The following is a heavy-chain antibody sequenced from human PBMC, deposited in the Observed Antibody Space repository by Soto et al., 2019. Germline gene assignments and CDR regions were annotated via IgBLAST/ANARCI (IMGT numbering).Heavy chain of an antibody. CDR1: GDTFSSYA. D-gene: IGHD3-10*02. V-gene: IGHV1-69*18. Sequence: QVQLVQSGAEVKKPGSSVKVSCKASGDTFSSYAISWVRQAPGQGLEWMGKIIPTFGRTNYAQKFQGRLTISADDATTTVYMELRSLLSEDTAVYYCARDPLSSFAMDVWGQGTTVIVSS. CDR3: ARDPLSSFAMDV. J-gene: IGHJ6*02. CDR2: IIPTFGRT.